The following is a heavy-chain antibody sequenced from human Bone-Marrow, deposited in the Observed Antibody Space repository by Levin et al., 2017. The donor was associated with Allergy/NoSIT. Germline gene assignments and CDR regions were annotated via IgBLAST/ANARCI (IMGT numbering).Heavy chain of an antibody. Sequence: CITQSPSRGLEWLGRTYYRSKWYSDYALSVKSRITINPATSKNHFSLQLNSVTPEDTAVYYCARGRQWMNWFDPWGQGTLVTVSS. CDR2: TYYRSKWYS. CDR3: ARGRQWMNWFDP. V-gene: IGHV6-1*01. D-gene: IGHD6-19*01. J-gene: IGHJ5*02.